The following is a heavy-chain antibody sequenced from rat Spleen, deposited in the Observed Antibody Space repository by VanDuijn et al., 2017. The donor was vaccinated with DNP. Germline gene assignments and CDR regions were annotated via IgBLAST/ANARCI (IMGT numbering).Heavy chain of an antibody. CDR2: ISSDGSHT. CDR1: GFTFSNYY. CDR3: TTLITFMSG. V-gene: IGHV5-20*01. Sequence: EVQLVESGGGLVQPGRSLKLSCAASGFTFSNYYMAWVRQAPKKGLDWVASISSDGSHTYYRDSVKGRFTISRDNAKSSLFLQMDSLRSEDTATYYCTTLITFMSGWSQGTSVTVSS. J-gene: IGHJ4*01. D-gene: IGHD1-1*01.